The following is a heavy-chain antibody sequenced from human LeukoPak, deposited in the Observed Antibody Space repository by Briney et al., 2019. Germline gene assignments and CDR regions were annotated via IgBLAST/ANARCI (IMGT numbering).Heavy chain of an antibody. CDR3: ARDRGSYRGYHYGMDV. Sequence: PGGSLRLSCVASGFSLSNYAMNWIRQAPGKGMEWVASVTQEGREKSYVDSTKGRFIISRDNAKNTLFLELTDLRDEDTAVYYCARDRGSYRGYHYGMDVWGPGTLVTVSS. D-gene: IGHD3-16*02. J-gene: IGHJ2*01. V-gene: IGHV3-7*03. CDR2: VTQEGREK. CDR1: GFSLSNYA.